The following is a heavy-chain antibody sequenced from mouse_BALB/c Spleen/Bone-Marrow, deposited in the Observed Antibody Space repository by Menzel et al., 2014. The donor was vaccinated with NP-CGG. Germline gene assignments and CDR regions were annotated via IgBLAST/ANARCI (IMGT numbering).Heavy chain of an antibody. V-gene: IGHV5-17*02. CDR3: ARYGNYFYARDY. CDR2: ISSGSRTI. J-gene: IGHJ4*01. Sequence: EVQRVESGGGLVQPGGSRKLSCAASGFTFSSFGMHWVRQAPEKGLEWVAYISSGSRTIYYADTVEGRFTISRDNAKNTLFLQMTSLRSEDTAMYYCARYGNYFYARDYWGQRNSVTVSS. CDR1: GFTFSSFG. D-gene: IGHD2-1*01.